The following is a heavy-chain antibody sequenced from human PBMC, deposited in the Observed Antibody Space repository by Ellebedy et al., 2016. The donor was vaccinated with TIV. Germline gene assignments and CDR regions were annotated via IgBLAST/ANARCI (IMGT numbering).Heavy chain of an antibody. Sequence: SETLSLTCNVSGGSITSSIYYWGWIRQSPGKGLEWIGSIYYSGSTYYNPSLKSRVTMSSDMSKKHFSLKLSSVTAADTAVYYCVRAIDTAIVIYYWGQGTLVTVSS. CDR2: IYYSGST. D-gene: IGHD5-18*01. CDR1: GGSITSSIYY. CDR3: VRAIDTAIVIYY. J-gene: IGHJ4*02. V-gene: IGHV4-39*07.